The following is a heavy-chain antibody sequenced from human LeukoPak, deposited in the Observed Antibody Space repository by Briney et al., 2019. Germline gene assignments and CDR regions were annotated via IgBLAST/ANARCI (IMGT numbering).Heavy chain of an antibody. CDR2: IYYSGST. CDR1: GGSISSYY. Sequence: SETLSLTCTVSGGSISSYYWSWIRQPPGKGLGWIGYIYYSGSTNYNPSLKSRVTISVDTSKNQFSLKLSSVTAADTAVYYCARGTRSQWLAFYWYFDLWGRGTLVTVSS. D-gene: IGHD6-19*01. J-gene: IGHJ2*01. V-gene: IGHV4-59*01. CDR3: ARGTRSQWLAFYWYFDL.